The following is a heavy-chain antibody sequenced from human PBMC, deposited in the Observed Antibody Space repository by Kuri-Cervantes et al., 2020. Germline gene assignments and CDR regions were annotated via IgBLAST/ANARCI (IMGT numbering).Heavy chain of an antibody. CDR1: GYTFTGYY. D-gene: IGHD3/OR15-3a*01. CDR3: ARRYLDGGADY. V-gene: IGHV1-2*04. Sequence: ASVKVSCKASGYTFTGYYMHWVRQAPGQGLEWMGWINPNSGGTNYAQKFQGWVTMTRDTSISTAYMELRRLRSDDTAVYYCARRYLDGGADYWGQGTLVTVSS. J-gene: IGHJ4*02. CDR2: INPNSGGT.